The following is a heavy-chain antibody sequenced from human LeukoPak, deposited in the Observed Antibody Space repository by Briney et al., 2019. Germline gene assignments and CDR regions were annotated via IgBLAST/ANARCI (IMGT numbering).Heavy chain of an antibody. CDR3: ARLYYYYNCMDV. CDR2: IYYSGST. CDR1: GGSISSSSYY. J-gene: IGHJ6*03. V-gene: IGHV4-39*01. Sequence: SETLSLTCTVSGGSISSSSYYWGWIRQPPGKGLEWIGTIYYSGSTYYSPSLKSRVTISVDTSQNQFSLTVNSVTAADTAVYYCARLYYYYNCMDVWGKGTTVTVSS.